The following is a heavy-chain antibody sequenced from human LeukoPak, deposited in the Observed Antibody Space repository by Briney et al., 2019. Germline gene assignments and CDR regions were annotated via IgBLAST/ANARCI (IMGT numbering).Heavy chain of an antibody. CDR3: AISDFWSGYYPPPQFDI. V-gene: IGHV4-59*01. D-gene: IGHD3-3*01. CDR1: GGSINSYY. J-gene: IGHJ3*02. CDR2: IYYIGST. Sequence: SETLSLTCTVSGGSINSYYWSWIRQPPGKGLEWIGYIYYIGSTNYNPSLKSRVTISVDTSKNQFSLKLSSVTAADTAVYYCAISDFWSGYYPPPQFDIWGQGTMVTVSS.